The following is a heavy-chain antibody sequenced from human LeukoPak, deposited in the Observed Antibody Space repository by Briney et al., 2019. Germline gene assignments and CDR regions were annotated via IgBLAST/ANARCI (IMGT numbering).Heavy chain of an antibody. CDR3: ARHPGKVTNDWYFDL. J-gene: IGHJ2*01. CDR1: GYTFTGYY. D-gene: IGHD4-23*01. CDR2: INPNSGGT. Sequence: ASVKVSCKASGYTFTGYYMHWVRQGPGQGLEWMGWINPNSGGTNYAQKFQGRVTMTRDTSITTAYMELSRLSSDDTAVYYCARHPGKVTNDWYFDLWGRGTLVTVSS. V-gene: IGHV1-2*02.